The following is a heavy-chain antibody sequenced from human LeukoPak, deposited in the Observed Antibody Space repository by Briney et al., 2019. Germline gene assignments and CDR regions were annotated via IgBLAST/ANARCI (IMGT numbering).Heavy chain of an antibody. CDR2: ISYDGSNK. CDR3: AKRDWEDGMDV. CDR1: GFTFSSYG. V-gene: IGHV3-30*18. J-gene: IGHJ6*02. D-gene: IGHD1-26*01. Sequence: GRSLRLSCAASGFTFSSYGMHWVRQAPGKGLEWVAVISYDGSNKYYADSVKGQFTISRDNSKNTLYLQMNSLRAEDTAVYYCAKRDWEDGMDVWGQGTTVTVSS.